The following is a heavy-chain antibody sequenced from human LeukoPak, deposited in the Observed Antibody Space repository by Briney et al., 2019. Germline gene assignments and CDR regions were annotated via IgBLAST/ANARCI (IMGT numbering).Heavy chain of an antibody. CDR3: ARSGYGILSWFDP. J-gene: IGHJ5*02. D-gene: IGHD5-12*01. V-gene: IGHV3-21*01. Sequence: PGGSLRLSCAASGFTFSSYSMNWVRQAPGKGLEWVSSISSSSSYIYYADSVKGRFAISRDNSKNTLYLQMNSLRAEDTAVYYCARSGYGILSWFDPWGQGTLVTVSS. CDR2: ISSSSSYI. CDR1: GFTFSSYS.